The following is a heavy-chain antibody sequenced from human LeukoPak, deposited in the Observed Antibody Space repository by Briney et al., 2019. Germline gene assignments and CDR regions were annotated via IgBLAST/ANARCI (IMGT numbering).Heavy chain of an antibody. D-gene: IGHD5-12*01. CDR3: AKPYSGYDIMIG. CDR1: GFTFSSYA. CDR2: ISGSGGST. J-gene: IGHJ4*02. V-gene: IGHV3-23*01. Sequence: GGSLRLSCAASGFTFSSYAMSWVRQAPGKGLEWVSAISGSGGSTYYADSVKGRFTVSRDNSKNTLYLQMNSLRAEDTAVYYCAKPYSGYDIMIGWGQGTLVTVSS.